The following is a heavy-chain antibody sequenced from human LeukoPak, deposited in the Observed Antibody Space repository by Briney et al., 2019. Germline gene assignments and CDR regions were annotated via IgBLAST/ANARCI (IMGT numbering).Heavy chain of an antibody. D-gene: IGHD1-26*01. CDR2: IYKKDKGYSTAT. J-gene: IGHJ5*02. Sequence: WGSLRLSCAASGFTFSGSAIHWVRQPSGKGLEWVGQIYKKDKGYSTATVYAGSVKGRLTISRDDSINTAYLQMKSLKTEDTALYYCTGDSGTYNWFDPWGQGTMVTVSS. CDR3: TGDSGTYNWFDP. CDR1: GFTFSGSA. V-gene: IGHV3-73*01.